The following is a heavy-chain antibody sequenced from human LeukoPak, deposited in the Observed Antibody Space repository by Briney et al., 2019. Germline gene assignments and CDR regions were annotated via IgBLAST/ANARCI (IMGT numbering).Heavy chain of an antibody. D-gene: IGHD1-26*01. J-gene: IGHJ4*02. Sequence: ASVKVSCKAFGYTFISYDINWVRQAPGQGLEWMGWISAYNGNTNYAQKLQGRVTMTTDTSTSTAYMELRSLRSDDTAVYYCARDHGGATDFDYWGQGTLVTVSS. CDR1: GYTFISYD. V-gene: IGHV1-18*01. CDR3: ARDHGGATDFDY. CDR2: ISAYNGNT.